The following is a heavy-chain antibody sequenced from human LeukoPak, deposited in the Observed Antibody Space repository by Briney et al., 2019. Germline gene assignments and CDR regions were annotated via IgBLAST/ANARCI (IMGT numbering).Heavy chain of an antibody. CDR3: ARRYYYDSSDYYSDAFDI. CDR1: GGSISSYY. CDR2: IYYSGST. V-gene: IGHV4-59*08. Sequence: SETLSLTCTVSGGSISSYYWSWIRQPPGKGLEWIGYIYYSGSTNYNPSLKSRVTISVDTSKNQFSLKLSSVTAADTAVYYCARRYYYDSSDYYSDAFDIWGQGTMVTVSS. J-gene: IGHJ3*02. D-gene: IGHD3-22*01.